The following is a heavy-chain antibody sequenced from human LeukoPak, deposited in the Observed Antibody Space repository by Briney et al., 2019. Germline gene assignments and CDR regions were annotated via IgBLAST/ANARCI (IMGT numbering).Heavy chain of an antibody. CDR1: GFTFSSYG. CDR2: IWYDGSNK. D-gene: IGHD6-13*01. J-gene: IGHJ4*02. V-gene: IGHV3-33*01. CDR3: ARDREDSSSWTMYYFDY. Sequence: PGRSLRLSCAASGFTFSSYGMHWVRQAPGKGLEWVAVIWYDGSNKYYADSVKSRFTISRDNSKNTLYLQMNSLRAEDTAVYYCARDREDSSSWTMYYFDYWGQGTLVTVSS.